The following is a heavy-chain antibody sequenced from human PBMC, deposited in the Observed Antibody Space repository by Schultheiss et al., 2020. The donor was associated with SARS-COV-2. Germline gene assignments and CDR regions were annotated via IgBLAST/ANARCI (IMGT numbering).Heavy chain of an antibody. V-gene: IGHV4-38-2*02. CDR1: DFSISSGYY. CDR2: IHHSGST. Sequence: SETLSLTCSVSDFSISSGYYWGWIRQPPGKGLEWIGSIHHSGSTYYNPSLKSRVTISADTSKNQFSLKLSSVTAADTAVYYCARYIVVVPAAMGPYYYYGMDVWGQGTTVTVSS. D-gene: IGHD2-2*01. J-gene: IGHJ6*02. CDR3: ARYIVVVPAAMGPYYYYGMDV.